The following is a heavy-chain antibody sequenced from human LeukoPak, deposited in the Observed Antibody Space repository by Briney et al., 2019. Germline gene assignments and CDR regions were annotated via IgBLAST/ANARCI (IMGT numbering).Heavy chain of an antibody. J-gene: IGHJ4*02. D-gene: IGHD4-23*01. CDR1: GFTFSSYS. CDR2: ISSSSSYI. V-gene: IGHV3-21*01. Sequence: GGSLRLSCAASGFTFSSYSMNWVRQAPGEGLEWVSSISSSSSYIYYADSVKGRFTISRDNAKNSLYLQMNSLRAEDTAVYYCARAVVTHGLNYWGQGTLVTVSS. CDR3: ARAVVTHGLNY.